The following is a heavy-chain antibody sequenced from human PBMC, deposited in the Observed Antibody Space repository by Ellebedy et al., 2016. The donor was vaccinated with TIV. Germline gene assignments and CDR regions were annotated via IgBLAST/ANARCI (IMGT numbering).Heavy chain of an antibody. CDR3: ARDMAWGNERVIDAFDI. D-gene: IGHD7-27*01. V-gene: IGHV3-48*04. Sequence: GESLKISCTASGFTFTPYSMNWVRQAPGKGLEWISYISGSTITSSYADSVKGRFTISRDNAKNSLYLQKNGLGVEDTAVYFCARDMAWGNERVIDAFDIWGHGTLVTVSS. J-gene: IGHJ3*02. CDR2: ISGSTITS. CDR1: GFTFTPYS.